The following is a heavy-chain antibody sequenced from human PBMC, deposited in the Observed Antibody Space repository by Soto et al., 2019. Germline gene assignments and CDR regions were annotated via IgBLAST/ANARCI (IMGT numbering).Heavy chain of an antibody. CDR2: IYYSGST. V-gene: IGHV4-39*01. J-gene: IGHJ6*03. D-gene: IGHD6-6*01. CDR3: ARHLEGSSSGDEYYYYYMDV. CDR1: GGSISSSSYY. Sequence: SETLSLTCTVSGGSISSSSYYWGWIRQPPGKGLEWIGSIYYSGSTYYNPSLKSRVTISVDTSKNQFSLKLSSVTAADTAVYYCARHLEGSSSGDEYYYYYMDVWGKGTTVTVSS.